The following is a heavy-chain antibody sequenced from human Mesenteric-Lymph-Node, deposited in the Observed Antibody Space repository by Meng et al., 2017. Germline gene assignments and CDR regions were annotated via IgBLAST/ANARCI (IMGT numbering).Heavy chain of an antibody. CDR3: VRSSAWVRTGFDP. J-gene: IGHJ5*02. Sequence: QLQESGPELGRPSEALSLTCSVSGGSISTSGYYWGWIRQPPGKGLEWIGSIGHSGFTYYTPSLKSRVTVSIDTSRNQFSLWLTSVTAADTAVYYCVRSSAWVRTGFDPWGQGTLVTVSS. V-gene: IGHV4-39*01. CDR2: IGHSGFT. D-gene: IGHD6-19*01. CDR1: GGSISTSGYY.